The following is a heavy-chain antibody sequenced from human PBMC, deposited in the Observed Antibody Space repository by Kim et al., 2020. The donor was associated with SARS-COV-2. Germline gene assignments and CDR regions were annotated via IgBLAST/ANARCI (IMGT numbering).Heavy chain of an antibody. Sequence: KGRFTITRDNAKNSLYLQMNSLRAEDTALYYCAKDIKWDSGSPGLYGMDVWGQGTTVTVSS. V-gene: IGHV3-9*01. J-gene: IGHJ6*02. CDR3: AKDIKWDSGSPGLYGMDV. D-gene: IGHD1-26*01.